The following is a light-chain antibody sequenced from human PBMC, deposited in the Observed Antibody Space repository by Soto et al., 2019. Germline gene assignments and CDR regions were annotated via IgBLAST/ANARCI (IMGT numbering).Light chain of an antibody. CDR3: QQYNNWPPIT. CDR1: QSISRY. V-gene: IGKV3D-15*01. J-gene: IGKJ5*01. CDR2: GAS. Sequence: IVLTQSPGTLSLSPGERTTLSCRASQSISRYLAWYQQKPGQGPRLLIYGASSRATGTPDRFSGSGSGTEFTLTISSLQSEDFAVYYCQQYNNWPPITFGQGTRLEI.